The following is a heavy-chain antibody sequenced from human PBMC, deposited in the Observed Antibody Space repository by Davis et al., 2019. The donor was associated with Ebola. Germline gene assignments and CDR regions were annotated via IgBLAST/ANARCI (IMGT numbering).Heavy chain of an antibody. CDR2: IYTSGST. V-gene: IGHV4-4*07. CDR3: ARDHCSGGSCYSGPEDY. J-gene: IGHJ4*02. Sequence: PSETLSLTCTVSGGSISSYYWSWIRQPAGKGLEWIGRIYTSGSTNYNPSLKSRVTMSVDTSKNQFSLKLSSVTAADTAVYYCARDHCSGGSCYSGPEDYWGQGTLVTVSS. D-gene: IGHD2-15*01. CDR1: GGSISSYY.